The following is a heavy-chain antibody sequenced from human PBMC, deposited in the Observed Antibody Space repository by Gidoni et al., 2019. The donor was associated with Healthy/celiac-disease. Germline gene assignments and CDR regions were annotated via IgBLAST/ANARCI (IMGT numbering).Heavy chain of an antibody. J-gene: IGHJ3*02. CDR1: AFPFSTYS. CDR2: ISSSSSYI. D-gene: IGHD3-22*01. CDR3: ARDEWLLPTRTNDAFDI. V-gene: IGHV3-21*01. Sequence: EVQLVESGGGLVKPGGSLRLSCAASAFPFSTYSMNWVRQAPGKGLEWVSSISSSSSYIYYADSVKGRFTISRDNAKNSLYLQMNSLRAEDTAVYYCARDEWLLPTRTNDAFDIWGQGTMVTVSS.